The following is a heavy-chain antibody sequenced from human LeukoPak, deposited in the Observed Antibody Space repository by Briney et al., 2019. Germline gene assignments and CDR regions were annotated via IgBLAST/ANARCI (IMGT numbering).Heavy chain of an antibody. V-gene: IGHV4-61*02. D-gene: IGHD3-22*01. CDR2: IYTSGST. CDR1: GGSISSGSYY. CDR3: ARDSGYYPDY. J-gene: IGHJ4*02. Sequence: SQTLSLTCTVSGGSISSGSYYWSWIRQPAGKGLEWIGRIYTSGSTNYNPSLKSRVTISVDTSKNQFSLKLSSVTAADTAVYYCARDSGYYPDYWGQGTLVTVSS.